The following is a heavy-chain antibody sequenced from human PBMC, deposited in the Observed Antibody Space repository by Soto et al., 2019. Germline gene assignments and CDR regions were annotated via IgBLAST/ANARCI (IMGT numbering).Heavy chain of an antibody. J-gene: IGHJ6*02. CDR1: GFTFGDYA. V-gene: IGHV3-49*04. CDR2: IRSKAYGGTT. CDR3: TRGVEAQRRFRFLEWLKAGRLQNAYYYYGMDV. D-gene: IGHD3-3*01. Sequence: GGSLRLSCTASGFTFGDYAMSWVRQAPGKGLEWVGFIRSKAYGGTTEYAASVKGRFTISRDDSKSIAYLQMNSLKTEDTAVYYCTRGVEAQRRFRFLEWLKAGRLQNAYYYYGMDVWGQGTTLIVSS.